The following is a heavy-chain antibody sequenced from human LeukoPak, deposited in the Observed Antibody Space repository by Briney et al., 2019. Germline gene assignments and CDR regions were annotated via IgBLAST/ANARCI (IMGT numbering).Heavy chain of an antibody. D-gene: IGHD6-19*01. J-gene: IGHJ4*02. CDR3: ARTWQWLPFDY. CDR2: IYISGST. V-gene: IGHV4-4*07. CDR1: GGTISSYY. Sequence: SETLSLTCTVSGGTISSYYWSWIRQPAGKGLEWIGRIYISGSTNYDPSLKSRVTMSVDTSKNQFSLKLSSVTAADTAVYYCARTWQWLPFDYWGQGTLVTVSS.